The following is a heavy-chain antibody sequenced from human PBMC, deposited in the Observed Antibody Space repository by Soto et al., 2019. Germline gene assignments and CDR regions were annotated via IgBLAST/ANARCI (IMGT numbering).Heavy chain of an antibody. Sequence: QVQLQESGPGLVKPSQTLSLTCTVSGGSISSGDYYWSWIRQPPGKGLEWIGYIYYSGSTYYKPSLESRVTISVDTSKNQCSLKLSSVTAADTAVYYCARVGYSYGIGIEMDVWGQGTTVTVSS. V-gene: IGHV4-30-4*01. CDR2: IYYSGST. J-gene: IGHJ6*02. D-gene: IGHD5-18*01. CDR3: ARVGYSYGIGIEMDV. CDR1: GGSISSGDYY.